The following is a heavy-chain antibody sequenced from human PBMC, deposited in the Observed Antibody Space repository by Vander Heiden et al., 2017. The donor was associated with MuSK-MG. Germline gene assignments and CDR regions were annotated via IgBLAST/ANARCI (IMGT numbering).Heavy chain of an antibody. D-gene: IGHD5-12*01. CDR2: MNPNSGNT. CDR1: GYTFTSYD. V-gene: IGHV1-8*01. CDR3: ARGGGYDWDYYYYYMDV. J-gene: IGHJ6*03. Sequence: QVQLVQSGAEVKKPGASVKVSCKASGYTFTSYDINWVRQATGQGLEGMGWMNPNSGNTGYAQKFQGRVTMTRNTSISTAYMELSSLRSEDTAVYYCARGGGYDWDYYYYYMDVWGKGTTVTVSS.